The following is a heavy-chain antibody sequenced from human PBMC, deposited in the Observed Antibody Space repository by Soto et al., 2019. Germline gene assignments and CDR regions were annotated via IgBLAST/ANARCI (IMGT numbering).Heavy chain of an antibody. CDR2: INPSGGST. V-gene: IGHV1-46*03. J-gene: IGHJ5*02. D-gene: IGHD2-2*01. CDR1: GYTFTSYY. CDR3: ARVCRSATRYACAGNNWFDP. Sequence: QVQLVQSGAEVKKPGASVKVSCKASGYTFTSYYMHWVRQAPGQGLGWMGIINPSGGSTSYAQKFHGGVTMARDTSTSAVDLELSRLRSRDTAVYYCARVCRSATRYACAGNNWFDPWGQGTRVTVSS.